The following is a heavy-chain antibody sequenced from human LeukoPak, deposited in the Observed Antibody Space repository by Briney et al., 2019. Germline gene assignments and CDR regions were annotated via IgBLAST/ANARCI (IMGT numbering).Heavy chain of an antibody. CDR3: ARESDYGGNYYYFDD. CDR2: INLSGGST. CDR1: GYTFTSSY. Sequence: SVKVSCKASGYTFTSSYMHWVRQAPGQGLEWMGIINLSGGSTSYAQKFQGRVTMTRDMSTGTVYMGLSSLRSEDTAVYYCARESDYGGNYYYFDDWGQGTLVTVSS. J-gene: IGHJ4*02. V-gene: IGHV1-46*01. D-gene: IGHD4-23*01.